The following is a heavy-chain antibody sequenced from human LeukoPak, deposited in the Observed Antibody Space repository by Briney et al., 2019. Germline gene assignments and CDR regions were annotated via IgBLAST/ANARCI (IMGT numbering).Heavy chain of an antibody. Sequence: ASVRVSCKASGYTFSSNSIHWVRPAPGHGLEWMGVINPTGTNTNYAQAFRARVTMTTDTSTSTAYMELSSLRSEDTAIYYCAKTLVWPGVDSWGQGTLVAVSS. D-gene: IGHD5/OR15-5a*01. CDR1: GYTFSSNS. J-gene: IGHJ4*02. CDR3: AKTLVWPGVDS. CDR2: INPTGTNT. V-gene: IGHV1-46*01.